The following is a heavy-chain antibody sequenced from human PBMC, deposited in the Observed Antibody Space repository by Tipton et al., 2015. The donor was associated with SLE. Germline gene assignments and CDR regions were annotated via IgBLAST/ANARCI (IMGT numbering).Heavy chain of an antibody. J-gene: IGHJ4*02. D-gene: IGHD3-16*01. CDR3: AKDQGGGRYDS. CDR1: GFTISPYA. V-gene: IGHV3-23*03. Sequence: SLRLSCAASGFTISPYAMSWVRQAPWKGLEWVSIIYSDGTNTRYGDSVKGRFTISRDVSKNTLYLQMSSLRVEDTALYYCAKDQGGGRYDSWGQGTLVTVSS. CDR2: IYSDGTNT.